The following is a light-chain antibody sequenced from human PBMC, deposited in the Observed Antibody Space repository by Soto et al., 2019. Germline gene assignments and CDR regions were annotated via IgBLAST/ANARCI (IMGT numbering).Light chain of an antibody. CDR1: QGIRND. Sequence: ALQMTQSPSSLSASVGDRVTITCRASQGIRNDLGWYQQKPGKAPKLLIYAASSLQSGVPSRFSGSGSDTDFTLTISSLQPEDFATYYCLQDYNYPWTFGQGTKVEIK. V-gene: IGKV1-6*01. J-gene: IGKJ1*01. CDR2: AAS. CDR3: LQDYNYPWT.